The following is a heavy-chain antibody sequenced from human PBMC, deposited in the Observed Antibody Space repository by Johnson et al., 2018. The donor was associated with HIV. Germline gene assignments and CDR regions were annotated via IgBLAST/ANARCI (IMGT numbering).Heavy chain of an antibody. CDR2: MSYDGSNK. CDR1: GFTFSNYG. CDR3: ARAPQTYNWNYMMAFDM. D-gene: IGHD1-7*01. Sequence: QVQLVESGGGVVQPGRSLRLSCAASGFTFSNYGLHWVRQAPGKGLEWVALMSYDGSNKYTADSVKGRFTISRDTSKNTLYLQMNSLRAEDTAVYYCARAPQTYNWNYMMAFDMWGQGTMVTVSP. V-gene: IGHV3-30*03. J-gene: IGHJ3*02.